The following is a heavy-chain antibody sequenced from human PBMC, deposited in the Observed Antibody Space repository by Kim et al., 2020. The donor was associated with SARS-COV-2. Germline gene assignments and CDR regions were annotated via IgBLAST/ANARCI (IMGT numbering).Heavy chain of an antibody. D-gene: IGHD3-10*01. CDR2: IVVGSGNT. Sequence: ASVKVSCKASGFTFTSSAVQWVRQARGQRLEWIGWIVVGSGNTNYAQKFQERVTITRDMSTSTAYMELSSLRSEDTAVYYCAALGAGGDHWYFDLWGRGTLVTVSS. CDR3: AALGAGGDHWYFDL. CDR1: GFTFTSSA. J-gene: IGHJ2*01. V-gene: IGHV1-58*01.